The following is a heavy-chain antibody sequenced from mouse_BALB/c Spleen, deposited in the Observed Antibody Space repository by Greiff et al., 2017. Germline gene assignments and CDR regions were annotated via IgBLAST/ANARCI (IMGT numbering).Heavy chain of an antibody. D-gene: IGHD2-1*01. CDR1: GFTFSSFG. CDR3: ARSNYGNHYWYFDV. Sequence: EVKLMESGGGLVKPGGSRKLSCAASGFTFSSFGMHWVRQAPEKGLEWVAYISSGSSTIYYADTVKGRFTISRDNPKNTLFLQMTSLRSEDTAMYYCARSNYGNHYWYFDVWGAGTTVTVSS. CDR2: ISSGSSTI. V-gene: IGHV5-17*02. J-gene: IGHJ1*01.